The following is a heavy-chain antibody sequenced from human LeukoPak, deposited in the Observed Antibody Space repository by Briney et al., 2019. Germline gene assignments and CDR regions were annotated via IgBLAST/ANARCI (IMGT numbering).Heavy chain of an antibody. D-gene: IGHD5-12*01. CDR2: ISSSCSYI. CDR1: GFTFSSYS. CDR3: ARDGDIVATPGTFDI. Sequence: GGSLRLSCAASGFTFSSYSMNWVRQAPGKGLEWVSSISSSCSYIYYADSVKGRFTISRDNAKNSLYLQMNSLRAEDTAVYYCARDGDIVATPGTFDIWGQGTMVTVSS. V-gene: IGHV3-21*01. J-gene: IGHJ3*02.